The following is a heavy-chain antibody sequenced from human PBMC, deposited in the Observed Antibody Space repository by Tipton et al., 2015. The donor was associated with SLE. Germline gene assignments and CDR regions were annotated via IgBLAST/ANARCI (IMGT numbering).Heavy chain of an antibody. Sequence: GSLRLSCAASGFTFSSYSMKWVRQAPGKGREWVSSISSSSSDIYYADSVKGRFTISRDNDKNSLYLQMNSLRAEDTAVYYCARGYYYDSSGYYYDFDYWGQGTLVTVSS. CDR1: GFTFSSYS. D-gene: IGHD3-22*01. CDR2: ISSSSSDI. J-gene: IGHJ4*02. CDR3: ARGYYYDSSGYYYDFDY. V-gene: IGHV3-21*03.